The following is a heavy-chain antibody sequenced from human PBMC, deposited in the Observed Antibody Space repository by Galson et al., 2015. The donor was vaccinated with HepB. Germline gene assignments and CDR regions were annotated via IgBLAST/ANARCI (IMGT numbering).Heavy chain of an antibody. V-gene: IGHV3-23*01. CDR1: GFTFSGYT. CDR3: AKAGGASWYDY. J-gene: IGHJ4*02. Sequence: SLRLSCAASGFTFSGYTMGWVRQAPGKGLEWVSDINNSGSKTYYADSVKGRFTISRDNSKNTLYLQMNSLRAEDTALYYCAKAGGASWYDYWGQGTLVTVSS. CDR2: INNSGSKT. D-gene: IGHD6-13*01.